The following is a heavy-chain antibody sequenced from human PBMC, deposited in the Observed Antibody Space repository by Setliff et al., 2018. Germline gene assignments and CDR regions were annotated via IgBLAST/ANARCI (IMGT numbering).Heavy chain of an antibody. V-gene: IGHV4-4*08. CDR2: IYTSGST. D-gene: IGHD3-22*01. Sequence: PSETLSLTCIVSGGPMNDFYYSWIRQSPGKGLEWIGNIYTSGSTNFNPSLKSRVTISVDTSKNQFSLKLSSVTAADTAVYYCARRSPAYYSDSSGYFYDTSPYMDVWGKGTMVTVSS. CDR1: GGPMNDFY. J-gene: IGHJ6*03. CDR3: ARRSPAYYSDSSGYFYDTSPYMDV.